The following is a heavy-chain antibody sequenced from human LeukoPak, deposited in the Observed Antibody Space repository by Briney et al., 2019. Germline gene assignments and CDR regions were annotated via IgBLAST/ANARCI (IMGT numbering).Heavy chain of an antibody. CDR2: INTDNGNT. D-gene: IGHD5-18*01. CDR3: AGRSGYSYGYDY. Sequence: ASVKVSCKASGYTFTSYGISWVRQAPGQGLEWMGWINTDNGNTNYTQKLQGRVTMTTDTSTSTAYMELSSLRSEDTAVYYCAGRSGYSYGYDYWGQGTLVTVSS. J-gene: IGHJ4*02. V-gene: IGHV1-18*01. CDR1: GYTFTSYG.